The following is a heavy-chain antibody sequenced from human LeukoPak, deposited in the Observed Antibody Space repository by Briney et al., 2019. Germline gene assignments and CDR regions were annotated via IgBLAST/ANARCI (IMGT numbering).Heavy chain of an antibody. J-gene: IGHJ4*02. D-gene: IGHD2-21*01. Sequence: GGSLRLSCAASGFTFSSYWMHWVGQAPGKGLVWVSRINTDGSSTSYADSVKGRFTISRDNAKNTLYLQMNSLRAEDTAVYYCARELAYCGGDCYPFDYWGQGTLVTVSS. CDR2: INTDGSST. CDR1: GFTFSSYW. CDR3: ARELAYCGGDCYPFDY. V-gene: IGHV3-74*01.